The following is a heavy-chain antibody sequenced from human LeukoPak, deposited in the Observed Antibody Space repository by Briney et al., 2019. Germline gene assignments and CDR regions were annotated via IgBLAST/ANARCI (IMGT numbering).Heavy chain of an antibody. V-gene: IGHV6-1*01. D-gene: IGHD5-18*01. Sequence: PSQTLSLTCAISGYSVSSNSAAWNWIRQSPSRGLEWLGRTYYRSKWYNDYAVSVKSRITINPDTSKNQFSLQLNSVTPEDTAVYYCARSAVRTAMANDAFDIWGQGTMVTVSS. CDR3: ARSAVRTAMANDAFDI. CDR1: GYSVSSNSAA. J-gene: IGHJ3*02. CDR2: TYYRSKWYN.